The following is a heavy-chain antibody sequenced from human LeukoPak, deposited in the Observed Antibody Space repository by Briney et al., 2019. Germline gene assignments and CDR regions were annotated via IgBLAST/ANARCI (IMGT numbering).Heavy chain of an antibody. J-gene: IGHJ4*02. CDR3: ALYGSGSYGWGRDFDY. Sequence: PGGSLRLSCAASGFTFSTYWMHWVRQAPGKGLVWVSRINSDGSSTSYADSVKGRFTISRDNAKNTLYLQMNNLRAEDTAVYYCALYGSGSYGWGRDFDYWGQGTLVTVSS. V-gene: IGHV3-74*01. D-gene: IGHD3-10*01. CDR2: INSDGSST. CDR1: GFTFSTYW.